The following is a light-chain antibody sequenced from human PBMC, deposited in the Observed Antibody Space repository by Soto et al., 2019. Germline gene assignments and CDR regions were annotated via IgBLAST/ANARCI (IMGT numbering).Light chain of an antibody. J-gene: IGKJ1*01. Sequence: EVRQSPATLSLSTGERATLSCRASQSVSSSYLAWYQQKPGQAPRLLISGASSRATGIPDRFTGSGSGTDFTLTISRLEPEDFAVYYCQQYGSSPRTFGQGTKVDIK. CDR1: QSVSSSY. CDR3: QQYGSSPRT. CDR2: GAS. V-gene: IGKV3-20*01.